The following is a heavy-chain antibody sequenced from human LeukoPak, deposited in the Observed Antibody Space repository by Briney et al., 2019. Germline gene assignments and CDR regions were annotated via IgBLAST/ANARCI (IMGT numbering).Heavy chain of an antibody. CDR1: AFPFSTYV. CDR2: ISGDGART. V-gene: IGHV3-23*01. D-gene: IGHD1-14*01. Sequence: GGSLRLSCAASAFPFSTYVMSWVRQAPGGGLEWISSISGDGARTYYTNSVKGRLTISRDNPKNTLFLQVSSLRVGDTAVYYCAKGGLTTPLHYWGQGTLVTVSS. CDR3: AKGGLTTPLHY. J-gene: IGHJ4*02.